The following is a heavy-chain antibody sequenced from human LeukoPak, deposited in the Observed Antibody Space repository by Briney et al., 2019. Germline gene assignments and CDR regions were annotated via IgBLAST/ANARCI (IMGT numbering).Heavy chain of an antibody. CDR1: GGSISSGDYY. CDR2: ISYSGST. J-gene: IGHJ4*02. CDR3: ARTLDSSGYYYDY. V-gene: IGHV4-30-4*01. Sequence: SQTLSLTCTVSGGSISSGDYYWTWIRQPPGKGLEWIGYISYSGSTYYNPSLKSRVTISLDTSKNQFSLKLGSVTAADTAVYYCARTLDSSGYYYDYWGQGTLVTVSS. D-gene: IGHD3-22*01.